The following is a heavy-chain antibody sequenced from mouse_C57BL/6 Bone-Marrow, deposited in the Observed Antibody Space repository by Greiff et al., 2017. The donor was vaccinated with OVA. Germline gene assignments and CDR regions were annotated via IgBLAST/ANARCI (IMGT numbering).Heavy chain of an antibody. V-gene: IGHV1-15*01. Sequence: QVQLKQSGAELVRPGASVTLSCKASGYTFTDYEMHWVKQTPVHGLEWIGAIDPETGGTAYNQKFKGKAILTADKSSSTAYMELRSLTSEDSAVYYCRWDVRRDAMDYWGQGTSVTVSS. CDR1: GYTFTDYE. D-gene: IGHD2-3*01. CDR3: RWDVRRDAMDY. J-gene: IGHJ4*01. CDR2: IDPETGGT.